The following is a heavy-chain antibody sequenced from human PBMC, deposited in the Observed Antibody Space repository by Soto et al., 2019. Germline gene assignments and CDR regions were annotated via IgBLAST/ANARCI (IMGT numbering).Heavy chain of an antibody. V-gene: IGHV4-59*01. CDR2: IYYSGST. CDR1: GGSISSYY. D-gene: IGHD6-19*01. CDR3: ARQVAGTVYYFDY. J-gene: IGHJ4*02. Sequence: KTSETLSLTCTVSGGSISSYYWSWIRQPPGKGLEWIGYIYYSGSTNYNPSLKSRVTISVDTSKNQFSLKLSSVTAADTAVYYCARQVAGTVYYFDYWGQGTLVTVSS.